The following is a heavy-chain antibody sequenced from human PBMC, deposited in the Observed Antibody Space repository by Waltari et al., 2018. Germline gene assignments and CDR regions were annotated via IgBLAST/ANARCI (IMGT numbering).Heavy chain of an antibody. D-gene: IGHD5-12*01. CDR2: MSYSGAT. J-gene: IGHJ3*01. CDR1: GVPITSNRHY. V-gene: IGHV4-39*01. Sequence: QLQLQESGPGLVKPSETLSLTCRVPGVPITSNRHYWGWIRQPPGQGLEWIGTMSYSGATYSSPSLESRVTVSRDTSKNQLSLKLVSVTAADTAVYYCATYIGASVGTAAFDVWGQGTMVTVSS. CDR3: ATYIGASVGTAAFDV.